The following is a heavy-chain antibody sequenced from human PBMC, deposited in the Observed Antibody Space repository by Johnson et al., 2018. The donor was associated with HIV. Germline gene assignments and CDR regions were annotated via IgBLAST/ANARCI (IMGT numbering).Heavy chain of an antibody. V-gene: IGHV3-20*04. D-gene: IGHD3-10*01. Sequence: VQLVESGGGVVRPGGSLRLSCAASGFTFDDYGMSWVRQVPGKGLEWVSGLNWNGGSTVYADSVKGRFTISRDNAKNSLYLQMNSLRAEDTAVYYCARVRGSGSYYAPEAFDIWGQGTMVTVSS. CDR1: GFTFDDYG. CDR3: ARVRGSGSYYAPEAFDI. J-gene: IGHJ3*02. CDR2: LNWNGGST.